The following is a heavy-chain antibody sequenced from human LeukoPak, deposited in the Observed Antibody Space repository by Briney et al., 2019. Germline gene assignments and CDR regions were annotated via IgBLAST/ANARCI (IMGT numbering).Heavy chain of an antibody. V-gene: IGHV5-51*01. Sequence: GESLKISCKGSGYSFSNVWIGWVRQMPGKGREWMGIIYPGDSDTRYSPSFQGQVTISADKSISTAYLQWSSLGASDTAMYYCARRGCNGGSCYAYWGQGTLVTVSS. J-gene: IGHJ4*02. CDR2: IYPGDSDT. D-gene: IGHD2-15*01. CDR3: ARRGCNGGSCYAY. CDR1: GYSFSNVW.